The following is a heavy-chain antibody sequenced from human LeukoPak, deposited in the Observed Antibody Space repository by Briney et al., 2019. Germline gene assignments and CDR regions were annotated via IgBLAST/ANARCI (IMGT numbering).Heavy chain of an antibody. V-gene: IGHV3-23*01. CDR3: ASPGTTGTYDAFDI. Sequence: GGSLRLSCAASGFTFSSYAMSWVRQAPGKGLGWGSVISGSGGSTYYADSVKGRFTISRDNSKNTLYLQMNSLRVEDTAVYYCASPGTTGTYDAFDIWGQGTMVTVSS. J-gene: IGHJ3*02. CDR1: GFTFSSYA. CDR2: ISGSGGST. D-gene: IGHD1-1*01.